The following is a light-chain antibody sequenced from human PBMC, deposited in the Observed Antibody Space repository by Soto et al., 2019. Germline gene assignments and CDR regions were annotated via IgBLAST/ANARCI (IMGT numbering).Light chain of an antibody. J-gene: IGKJ5*01. CDR1: QGISSY. Sequence: AIRMTQSPSSLSASTGDRVTITCRASQGISSYLAWYQQKPGKAPKLLIYAASTLQSGVPSGFSGSGSGTDFTLTISCLQSEDFATYYCQQYYSYPITFGQGTRLEIK. CDR3: QQYYSYPIT. CDR2: AAS. V-gene: IGKV1-8*01.